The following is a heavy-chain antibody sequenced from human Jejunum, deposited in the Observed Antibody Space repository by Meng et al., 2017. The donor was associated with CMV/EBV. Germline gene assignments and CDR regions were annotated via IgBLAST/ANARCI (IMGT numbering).Heavy chain of an antibody. CDR3: ARGIVVVVAATSNWFDP. Sequence: QVQLVESGGGVVQPGTXXXLSCAASGFTFSSYAMHWVRQAPGKGLEWVAVISYDGSNKYYADSVKGRFTISRDNSKNTLYLQMNSLRAEDTAVYYCARGIVVVVAATSNWFDPWGQGTLVTVSS. CDR1: GFTFSSYA. CDR2: ISYDGSNK. D-gene: IGHD2-15*01. J-gene: IGHJ5*02. V-gene: IGHV3-30-3*01.